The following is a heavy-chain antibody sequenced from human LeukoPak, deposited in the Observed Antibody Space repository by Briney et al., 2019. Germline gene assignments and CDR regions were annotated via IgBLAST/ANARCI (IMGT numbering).Heavy chain of an antibody. V-gene: IGHV4-31*03. CDR2: IYYSGST. J-gene: IGHJ4*02. CDR1: GGSISSGGYY. Sequence: SQTLSLTCTVSGGSISSGGYYWSWIRQHPGKGLEWIGYIYYSGSTYYTPSLKSRVTISVDTSKNHFSLKLSSVTAADTAVYYCARVSNTDTAMDPLDYWGQGTLVTVSS. CDR3: ARVSNTDTAMDPLDY. D-gene: IGHD5-18*01.